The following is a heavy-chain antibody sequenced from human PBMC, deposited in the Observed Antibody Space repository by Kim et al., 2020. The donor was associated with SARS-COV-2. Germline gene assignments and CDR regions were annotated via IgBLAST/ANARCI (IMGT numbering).Heavy chain of an antibody. D-gene: IGHD4-17*01. Sequence: SETLSLTCTVSGGSISYYYWSWIRQPPGKGLKWIGYIYYSGSTYYNPSLKSRVTISVDTSKNQFSLKLSSVTAADTAGYYCARGTTSPGKAFDIWGQGT. CDR3: ARGTTSPGKAFDI. CDR1: GGSISYYY. CDR2: IYYSGST. V-gene: IGHV4-59*13. J-gene: IGHJ3*02.